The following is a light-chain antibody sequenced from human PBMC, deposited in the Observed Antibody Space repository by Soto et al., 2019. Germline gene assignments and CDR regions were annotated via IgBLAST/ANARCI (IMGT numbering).Light chain of an antibody. CDR3: QQYYSYWT. CDR2: DAS. CDR1: QTISNW. J-gene: IGKJ1*01. Sequence: DIQMTQSPSTLSASVGDRVTITCRASQTISNWLAWYQQKPGKAPKLLIYDASSLEGGVPSRFSGSGSGTDFTLTLSCLQTDDFATYYCQQYYSYWTFGQGTKVEIK. V-gene: IGKV1-5*01.